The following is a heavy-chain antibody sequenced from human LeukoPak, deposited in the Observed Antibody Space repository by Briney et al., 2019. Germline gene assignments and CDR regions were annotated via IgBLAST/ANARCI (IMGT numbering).Heavy chain of an antibody. J-gene: IGHJ4*02. CDR2: IYYSGGP. Sequence: SETLSLTCTVSGGSITGYYWSWIRQPPGKGLEWIGYIYYSGGPKYNPSLKSRVTVSVDTSKNQFSLNLSSLTAAGTAVYYCARHVGKWGFDFWGQGTLVTVSS. CDR3: ARHVGKWGFDF. V-gene: IGHV4-59*08. D-gene: IGHD3-16*01. CDR1: GGSITGYY.